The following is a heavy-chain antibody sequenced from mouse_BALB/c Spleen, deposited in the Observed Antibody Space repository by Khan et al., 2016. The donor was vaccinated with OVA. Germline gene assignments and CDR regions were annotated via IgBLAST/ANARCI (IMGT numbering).Heavy chain of an antibody. J-gene: IGHJ1*01. V-gene: IGHV1-9*01. D-gene: IGHD1-2*01. CDR2: ILPGSGST. CDR1: GYTFSNYW. Sequence: QVQLKQSGAELMKPGASVKVSCKATGYTFSNYWIEWIKQRPGHGLEWIGEILPGSGSTNYNEKFKGKATFTADTSSNTAYMQLSSLTSEDSAVYYCARFDYHGYADVWGAGTTVTVSS. CDR3: ARFDYHGYADV.